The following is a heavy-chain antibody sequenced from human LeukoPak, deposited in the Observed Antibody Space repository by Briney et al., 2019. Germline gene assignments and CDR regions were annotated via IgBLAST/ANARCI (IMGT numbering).Heavy chain of an antibody. Sequence: ASVKVSFKVSGHTLTELSMHWVRQAPGKGLGWMGGFDPEDGETIYAQKFQGRVTMTEDTSTDTAYMELSSLRSEDTAVYYCTTVGVAWDWFDPWGQGTLVTVSS. CDR1: GHTLTELS. D-gene: IGHD2-21*01. V-gene: IGHV1-24*01. J-gene: IGHJ5*02. CDR2: FDPEDGET. CDR3: TTVGVAWDWFDP.